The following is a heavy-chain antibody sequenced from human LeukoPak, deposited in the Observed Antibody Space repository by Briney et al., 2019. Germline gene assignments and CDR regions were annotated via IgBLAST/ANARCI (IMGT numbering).Heavy chain of an antibody. CDR2: VFHSGST. CDR3: ARALIVVVPAAIPD. CDR1: GYSISSGRY. Sequence: SETLSLTCTVSGYSISSGRYWGWIRQPPGKGLEWIGSVFHSGSTYYNPSLKSRVTISVDTSKNQFSLKLNSVTAADTAVYYCARALIVVVPAAIPDWGQGALVTVSS. V-gene: IGHV4-38-2*02. D-gene: IGHD2-2*01. J-gene: IGHJ4*02.